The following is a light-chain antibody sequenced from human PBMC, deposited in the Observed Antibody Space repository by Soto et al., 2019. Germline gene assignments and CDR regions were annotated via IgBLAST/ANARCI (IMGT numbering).Light chain of an antibody. CDR3: HHYGTSPFT. CDR1: QSLSTTS. Sequence: EIVLTQSPGPLSLSPGERATLSCRASQSLSTTSLAWYQHKPGQPPRLLIYGASTRTTGIPDRCSGSGSGTDFTLNISYLEPADFAVYYCHHYGTSPFTFGPGTEVDSK. J-gene: IGKJ3*01. CDR2: GAS. V-gene: IGKV3-20*01.